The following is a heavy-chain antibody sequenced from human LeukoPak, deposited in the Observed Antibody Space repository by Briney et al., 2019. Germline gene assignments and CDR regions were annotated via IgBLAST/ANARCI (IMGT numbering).Heavy chain of an antibody. CDR2: ISSSSSYI. D-gene: IGHD3-22*01. V-gene: IGHV3-21*01. Sequence: GGSLRLSCAASGFTFSSYSMNWVRQAPGKGLEWVSSISSSSSYIYYADSVKGRFTISRDNAKNTLYLQMNSLRAEDTAVYYCARVGASMIDTFDGWGQATMVTVSS. CDR3: ARVGASMIDTFDG. J-gene: IGHJ3*01. CDR1: GFTFSSYS.